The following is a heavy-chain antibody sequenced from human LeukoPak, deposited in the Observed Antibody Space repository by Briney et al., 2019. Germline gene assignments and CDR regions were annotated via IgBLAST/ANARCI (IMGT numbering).Heavy chain of an antibody. CDR2: ICGSGGST. CDR3: AKGYCSGGSCYSGWFDP. Sequence: GGCLRLSCAASGFTLSSYAMSWVRPAPERGVEWVSAICGSGGSTYYADSVKGRFTNSRDNSKNTLYLQMNSLRAEDTAVYYCAKGYCSGGSCYSGWFDPWAGETLVTVSS. D-gene: IGHD2-15*01. V-gene: IGHV3-23*01. J-gene: IGHJ5*02. CDR1: GFTLSSYA.